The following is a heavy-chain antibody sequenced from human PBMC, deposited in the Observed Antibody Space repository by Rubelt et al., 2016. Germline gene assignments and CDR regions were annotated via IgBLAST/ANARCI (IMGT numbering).Heavy chain of an antibody. V-gene: IGHV4-34*01. CDR3: ARGVRGVIDAFDI. CDR1: GGSFSGYY. Sequence: QVQLQQWGAGLLKPSETLSLTCAVYGGSFSGYYWSWIRQPPGKGLEWIGEINHSGSTNYNPSLRIRFTSSGAPSTTQVSLKLGFVTAADTAVYYCARGVRGVIDAFDIGGQGTMVTVSS. J-gene: IGHJ3*02. D-gene: IGHD3-10*01. CDR2: INHSGST.